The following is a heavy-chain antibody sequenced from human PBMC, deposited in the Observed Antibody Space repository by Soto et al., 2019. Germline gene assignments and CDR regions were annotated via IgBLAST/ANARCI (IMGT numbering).Heavy chain of an antibody. CDR3: AREDLSGFDW. Sequence: ESGGGLVKPGGSLRLSCAASGFTFSSYSMNWVRQAPGKGLEWVSSISSSSSYIYYADSVKGRFTISRDNAKNSLYLQMNSLRVEDPAVYYCAREDLSGFDWWGQGTLVTVSS. V-gene: IGHV3-21*01. CDR2: ISSSSSYI. D-gene: IGHD5-12*01. CDR1: GFTFSSYS. J-gene: IGHJ4*02.